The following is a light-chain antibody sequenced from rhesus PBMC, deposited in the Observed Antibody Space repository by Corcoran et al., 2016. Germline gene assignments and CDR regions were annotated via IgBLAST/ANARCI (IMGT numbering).Light chain of an antibody. Sequence: DIQMTQSPSSLSASVGDTVTITCQASQGISKYLAWYQPKPVKAPKLLIYDASTLQSGVPSRFRGSGSGTEFTITISSLQHEDFATYYCQHGYGTPYSFGQGTKVEIK. CDR2: DAS. CDR1: QGISKY. J-gene: IGKJ2*01. V-gene: IGKV1-25*01. CDR3: QHGYGTPYS.